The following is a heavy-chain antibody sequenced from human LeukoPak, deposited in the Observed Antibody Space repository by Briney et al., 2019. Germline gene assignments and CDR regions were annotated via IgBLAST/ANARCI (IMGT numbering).Heavy chain of an antibody. CDR3: ARGGDYGDPSDAFDI. J-gene: IGHJ3*02. V-gene: IGHV1-18*01. CDR2: ISAYNGNT. Sequence: ASVKVSCKASGYTFTSYGISWVRQAPGQGLEWMGWISAYNGNTNHAQKLQGRVTMTTDTSTSTAYMELRSLRSDDTAVYYCARGGDYGDPSDAFDIWGQGTMVTVSS. CDR1: GYTFTSYG. D-gene: IGHD4-17*01.